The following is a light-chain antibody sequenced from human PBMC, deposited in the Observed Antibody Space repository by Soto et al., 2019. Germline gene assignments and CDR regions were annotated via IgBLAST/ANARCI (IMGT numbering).Light chain of an antibody. V-gene: IGLV2-8*01. CDR1: SSDVGGYKY. J-gene: IGLJ3*02. CDR3: SSYGGSILGV. Sequence: QSALTQPPSASGSPGQSVTISCTGTSSDVGGYKYVSWYQQHPGKAPKLMIYEVSKRPSGVRDRFSGSKSGNTASLTVSGLQAEDEADYYCSSYGGSILGVFGGGTKLTVL. CDR2: EVS.